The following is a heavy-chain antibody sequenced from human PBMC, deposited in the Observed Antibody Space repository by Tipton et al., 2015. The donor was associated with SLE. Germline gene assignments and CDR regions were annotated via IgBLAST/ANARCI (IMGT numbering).Heavy chain of an antibody. CDR2: ISHSRTT. CDR3: ARGVAGYFYYCYLDV. Sequence: LRLSCTVSGGSFNGYSWSWVRQSPGKGLEWIGKISHSRTTNSNPSLKSRVSMSLDTSTNQFSLRLSSVTAADTAVYYCARGVAGYFYYCYLDVWGKGTTVTIPS. V-gene: IGHV4-34*01. CDR1: GGSFNGYS. J-gene: IGHJ6*03.